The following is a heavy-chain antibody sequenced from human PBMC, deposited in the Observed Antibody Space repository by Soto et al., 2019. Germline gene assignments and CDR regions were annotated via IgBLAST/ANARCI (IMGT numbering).Heavy chain of an antibody. Sequence: QVQLVESGGGVVQPGRSLRLSCAASGFTFSSYGMHWVRQAPGKGLEWVAGISYDGSNKYYADSVKGRFTISRDNSKNPLYLQKNSLRAEDTAVYYCEKPQAHSSGWYRHYYGMDVWGQGTTVTVSS. CDR2: ISYDGSNK. V-gene: IGHV3-30*18. CDR1: GFTFSSYG. J-gene: IGHJ6*02. CDR3: EKPQAHSSGWYRHYYGMDV. D-gene: IGHD6-19*01.